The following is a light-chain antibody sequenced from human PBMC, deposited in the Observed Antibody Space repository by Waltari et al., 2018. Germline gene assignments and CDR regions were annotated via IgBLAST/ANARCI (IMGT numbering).Light chain of an antibody. CDR3: ATWDDSLGGYVV. J-gene: IGLJ2*01. Sequence: SVLTQPPAASGTPGQRVTISCSGSSSNIGRNYVYWYQKVPGTAPKLLIKRDERRPSGVPDRFSVSKSGTSASLAISGLRSEDEAEYYCATWDDSLGGYVVFGGGTKLTVL. CDR1: SSNIGRNY. CDR2: RDE. V-gene: IGLV1-47*01.